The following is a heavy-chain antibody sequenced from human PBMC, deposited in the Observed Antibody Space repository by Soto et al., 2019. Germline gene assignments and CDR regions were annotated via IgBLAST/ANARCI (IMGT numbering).Heavy chain of an antibody. CDR2: TWFDGSNE. CDR3: ARDGEFHDSSGKFDY. CDR1: GFTFSGFG. Sequence: QVQLVESGGGMVRPGASLRLSCVASGFTFSGFGMNWVRQAPGKGLEWVAITWFDGSNEFYADSVKGRFTISRDNSKNTVYLQMNSLRADDTAIYYCARDGEFHDSSGKFDYWGQGTLVTVSS. J-gene: IGHJ4*02. D-gene: IGHD3-22*01. V-gene: IGHV3-33*01.